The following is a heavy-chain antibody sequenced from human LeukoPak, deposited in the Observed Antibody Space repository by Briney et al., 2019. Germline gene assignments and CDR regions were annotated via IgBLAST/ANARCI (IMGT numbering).Heavy chain of an antibody. CDR1: GYTFTDSY. CDR2: INPTSGGT. Sequence: ASVKVSCKASGYTFTDSYIHWVRQAPGQGLEWMGCINPTSGGTQYAQKFQGRVTMTRDTSITTAYMELSRLRSDDTVLYYCARMKSLDVWGKGTTVTVSS. J-gene: IGHJ6*04. CDR3: ARMKSLDV. V-gene: IGHV1-2*02.